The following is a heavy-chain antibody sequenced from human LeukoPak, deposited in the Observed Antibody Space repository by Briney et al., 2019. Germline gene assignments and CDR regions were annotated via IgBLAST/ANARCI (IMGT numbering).Heavy chain of an antibody. D-gene: IGHD3-22*01. J-gene: IGHJ4*02. CDR1: GFTFSKYS. Sequence: GGSLRLSCAASGFTFSKYSMNWVRQAPGKGLEWVSSISSSSSYIYYADSVKGRFTISRDHAKNSLFLQMNSLRAEDTAVYYCARGRRSSGYSSPDYWGQGTLVTVSS. CDR2: ISSSSSYI. V-gene: IGHV3-21*01. CDR3: ARGRRSSGYSSPDY.